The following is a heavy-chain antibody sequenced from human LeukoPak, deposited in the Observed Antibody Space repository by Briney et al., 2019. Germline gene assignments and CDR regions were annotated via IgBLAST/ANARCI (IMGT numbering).Heavy chain of an antibody. V-gene: IGHV3-21*01. D-gene: IGHD3-3*01. CDR2: ISSSSTYI. J-gene: IGHJ4*02. Sequence: VGSLRLSCAASGFTFSTYSMNWVRQAPGKGLEWVSSISSSSTYIYYADSVKGRFNISRDNAKNSLYHQMNSLRAEDTAVYYCARFPQKDNPPIFGVITDDYWGQGTLVTVSS. CDR3: ARFPQKDNPPIFGVITDDY. CDR1: GFTFSTYS.